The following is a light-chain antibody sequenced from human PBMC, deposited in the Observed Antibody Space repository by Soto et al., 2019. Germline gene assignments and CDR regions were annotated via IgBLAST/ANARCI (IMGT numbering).Light chain of an antibody. V-gene: IGLV2-14*01. Sequence: QAVVTQPASVSGSPGQSITISCTGTSSDIGAYNYVSWYQHHPGKAPQLMIYDVSYRPSGVSSRFSGSKTANTASLTISGLQAEDESDYYCSSFTTSSTVAFGGGTQLTVL. J-gene: IGLJ7*01. CDR3: SSFTTSSTVA. CDR2: DVS. CDR1: SSDIGAYNY.